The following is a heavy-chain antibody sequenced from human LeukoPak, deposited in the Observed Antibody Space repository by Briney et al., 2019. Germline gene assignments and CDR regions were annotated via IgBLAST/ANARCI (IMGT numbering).Heavy chain of an antibody. Sequence: PGGSLRLSCAASGFTFSSYSMNWVRQAPGKGLEWVSSISSSSSYIYYADSVKGRFTISRDNAKNSLYLQMNSLRAEDTAVYYCARDSGIYCSSTSCYLLWGQGTLVTVSS. J-gene: IGHJ4*02. CDR3: ARDSGIYCSSTSCYLL. CDR2: ISSSSSYI. D-gene: IGHD2-2*01. CDR1: GFTFSSYS. V-gene: IGHV3-21*01.